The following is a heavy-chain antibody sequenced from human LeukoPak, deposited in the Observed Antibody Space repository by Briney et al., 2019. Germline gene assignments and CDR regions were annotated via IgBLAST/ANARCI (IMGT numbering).Heavy chain of an antibody. CDR1: AQSFTAYY. CDR2: INPKSGDT. CDR3: ARVCYHILTGYYERYNWFAP. Sequence: GASVKVSCQASAQSFTAYYIHWVRQAPGQGLEWMGWINPKSGDTNYAQKLQGRVTMTTDTSTSTAYMELRSLRSDDTAVYYCARVCYHILTGYYERYNWFAPWGQGTLVTASA. V-gene: IGHV1-18*04. J-gene: IGHJ5*02. D-gene: IGHD3-9*01.